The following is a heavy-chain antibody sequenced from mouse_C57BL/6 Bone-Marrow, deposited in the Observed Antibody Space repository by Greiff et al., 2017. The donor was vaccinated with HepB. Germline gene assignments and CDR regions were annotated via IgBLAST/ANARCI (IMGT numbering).Heavy chain of an antibody. CDR3: ARLDGYYYYFDY. J-gene: IGHJ2*01. CDR2: INYDGSST. D-gene: IGHD2-3*01. V-gene: IGHV5-16*01. Sequence: EVKLMESEGGLVQPGSSMKLSCTASGFTFSDYYMAWVRQVPEKGLEWVANINYDGSSTYYLDSLKSRFIISRDNAKNILYLQMSSLKSEDTATYYCARLDGYYYYFDYWGQGTTLTVSS. CDR1: GFTFSDYY.